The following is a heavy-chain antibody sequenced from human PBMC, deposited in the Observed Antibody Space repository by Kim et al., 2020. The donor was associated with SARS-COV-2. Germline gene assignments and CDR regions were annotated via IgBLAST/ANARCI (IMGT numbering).Heavy chain of an antibody. Sequence: GGSLRLSCAASGFTFSSYSMNWVRQAPGKGLEWVSSISSSSSYIYYADSVKGRFTISRDNAKNSLYLQMNSLRAEDTAVYYCARWHDFKSRYFDYWGQGTLVTVSS. CDR1: GFTFSSYS. J-gene: IGHJ4*02. CDR3: ARWHDFKSRYFDY. V-gene: IGHV3-21*01. D-gene: IGHD3-3*01. CDR2: ISSSSSYI.